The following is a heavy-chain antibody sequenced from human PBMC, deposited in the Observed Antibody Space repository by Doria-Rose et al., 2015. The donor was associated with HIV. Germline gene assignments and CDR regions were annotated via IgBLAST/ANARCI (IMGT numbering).Heavy chain of an antibody. CDR1: GVSLSSPGMG. V-gene: IGHV2-26*01. D-gene: IGHD6-13*01. CDR3: ARIKSSRWYHKYYFDF. J-gene: IGHJ4*02. CDR2: IFSDDER. Sequence: QESGPVLVKPTETLTLTCTVSGVSLSSPGMGVSWIRQHPGKALEWLANIFSDDERSYKTSLKSRLTISRGTSKSQVVLTMTDMDPVDTATYYCARIKSSRWYHKYYFDFWGQGTLVIVSA.